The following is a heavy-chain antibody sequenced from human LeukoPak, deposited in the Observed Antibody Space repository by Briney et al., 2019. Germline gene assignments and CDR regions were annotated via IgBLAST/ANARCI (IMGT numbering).Heavy chain of an antibody. CDR1: GYSFTNYW. V-gene: IGHV5-51*01. CDR3: ARHVVEKAGFWSGSYTYSYYYYMDV. D-gene: IGHD3-3*01. Sequence: GESLKISCKGSGYSFTNYWIGWVRQMPGKGLEWMGIIYPGDSDTRYSPFFQGQVTISVDKSISTAFLQWSSLRASDTAMYYCARHVVEKAGFWSGSYTYSYYYYMDVWGKGTTVTVSS. CDR2: IYPGDSDT. J-gene: IGHJ6*03.